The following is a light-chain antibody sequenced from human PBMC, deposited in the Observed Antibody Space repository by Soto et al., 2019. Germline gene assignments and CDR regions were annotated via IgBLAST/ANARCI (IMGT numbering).Light chain of an antibody. Sequence: QSALTQPRSVSGAPGQSVTLSCTGTSSDVGDYHYVSWYQHHPGKAPKIIIYDVDKRPSGVPDRFSGSKYGNTASLTISGLQTEYEADYYCCSYAGSYTLVFGGGTQLTVL. CDR1: SSDVGDYHY. J-gene: IGLJ2*01. CDR3: CSYAGSYTLV. CDR2: DVD. V-gene: IGLV2-11*01.